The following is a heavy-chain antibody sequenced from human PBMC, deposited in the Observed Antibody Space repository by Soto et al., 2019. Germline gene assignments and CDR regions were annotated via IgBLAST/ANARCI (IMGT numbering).Heavy chain of an antibody. CDR3: ARDYYDSSGFDPPAPENWFDP. CDR2: IYYSGST. D-gene: IGHD3-22*01. J-gene: IGHJ5*02. Sequence: QLQLQESGPGLVKPSETLSLTCTVSGGSISSSSYYWGWIRQPPGKGLEWIGSIYYSGSTYYNPSLKSRVTISVDTSKNQFSLKLSSVTAADTAVYYCARDYYDSSGFDPPAPENWFDPWGQGTLVTVSS. V-gene: IGHV4-39*02. CDR1: GGSISSSSYY.